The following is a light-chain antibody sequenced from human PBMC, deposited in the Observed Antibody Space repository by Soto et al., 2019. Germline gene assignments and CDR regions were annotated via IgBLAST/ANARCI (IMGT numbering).Light chain of an antibody. CDR1: QDISTL. CDR2: XVS. V-gene: IGKV1-12*01. CDR3: QQYTNTNNPWM. J-gene: IGKJ1*01. Sequence: DIQMTQSPASVSASVGDRETITCRASQDISTLLAWCHHKPWKGPKLLXXXVSCLESGVPSRFSGSGSGTEFTLIISGLQPDDSATYYCQQYTNTNNPWMFGQGTKV.